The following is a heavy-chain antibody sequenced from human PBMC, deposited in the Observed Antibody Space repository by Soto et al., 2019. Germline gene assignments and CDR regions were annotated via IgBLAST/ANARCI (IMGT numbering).Heavy chain of an antibody. Sequence: SETLSLTCTVSGGSISSSYFWGWIRQPPGKGLEWIGSIYYSGLTDYNPSLKSRLTISVDKSKNEFYLKMRSVTAADTAVYYCAYLRGFTGYPGDWGQGTLVTVS. CDR1: GGSISSSYF. CDR2: IYYSGLT. J-gene: IGHJ4*02. V-gene: IGHV4-39*07. D-gene: IGHD3-16*01. CDR3: AYLRGFTGYPGD.